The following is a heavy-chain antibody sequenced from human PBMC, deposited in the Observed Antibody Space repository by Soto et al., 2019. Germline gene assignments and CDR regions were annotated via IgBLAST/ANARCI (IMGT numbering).Heavy chain of an antibody. CDR1: GDSISRSVW. Sequence: QVQLQESGPGLVQPSETLSLTCAVSGDSISRSVWWTWVRQSPGKGLEWIGDAYHTGNTNYSPSHTAWFTITVDNSKNLFSLFLNSVTAADTAIYYCATFCTVDCDSISDAFSVWVHGTMVTVSS. J-gene: IGHJ3*01. CDR3: ATFCTVDCDSISDAFSV. CDR2: AYHTGNT. D-gene: IGHD2-21*02. V-gene: IGHV4-4*02.